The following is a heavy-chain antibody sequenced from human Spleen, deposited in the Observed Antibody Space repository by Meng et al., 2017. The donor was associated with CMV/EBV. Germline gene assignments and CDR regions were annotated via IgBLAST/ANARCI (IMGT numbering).Heavy chain of an antibody. CDR3: AKEGVAGFDS. D-gene: IGHD6-19*01. Sequence: GGSLRLSCAVSGFTFDDYAMHWVRQAPGRGLEWVSGISWNSGNIGYGGSVKGRFTVSRDNARNSLYLQMNSLEPDDTAFYYCAKEGVAGFDSWGQGTPVTVSS. J-gene: IGHJ4*02. V-gene: IGHV3-9*01. CDR2: ISWNSGNI. CDR1: GFTFDDYA.